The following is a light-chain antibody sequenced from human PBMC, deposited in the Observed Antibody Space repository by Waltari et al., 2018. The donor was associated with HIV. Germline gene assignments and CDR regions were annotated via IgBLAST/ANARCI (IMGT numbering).Light chain of an antibody. V-gene: IGKV1-5*03. Sequence: DIQMTQSPSTLSASVGDRVTITCRASQSIRNWLAWYQKKPGKAPKLLIYKASSLESGVPSMFSGSGSGTEFTLTISSLQPDDFATYYCQKYSSYFSTFGQGTKVEIK. CDR3: QKYSSYFST. CDR2: KAS. J-gene: IGKJ1*01. CDR1: QSIRNW.